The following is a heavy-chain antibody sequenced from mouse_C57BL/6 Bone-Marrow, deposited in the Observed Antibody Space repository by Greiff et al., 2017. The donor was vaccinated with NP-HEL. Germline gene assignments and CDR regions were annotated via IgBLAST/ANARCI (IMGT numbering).Heavy chain of an antibody. V-gene: IGHV1-55*01. Sequence: QVQLQQSGAELVKPGASVKLSCKASGYTFTSYWITWVKQRPGQGLEWIGNINPDSGSTNYNEKFKSKATLTVDKSSNTAYMQLSSLPSEDYAVDYCARSYYSNDGDAYWGQGTLVTVSA. J-gene: IGHJ3*01. CDR1: GYTFTSYW. CDR3: ARSYYSNDGDAY. D-gene: IGHD2-5*01. CDR2: INPDSGST.